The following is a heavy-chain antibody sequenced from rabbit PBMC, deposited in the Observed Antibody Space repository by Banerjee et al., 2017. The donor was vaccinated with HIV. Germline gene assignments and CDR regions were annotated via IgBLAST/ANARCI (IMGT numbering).Heavy chain of an antibody. Sequence: QSLEESGGGLVKPEGSLTLTCTASGFDLSSYYYMCWVRQAPGKGLEWIACIYTGSSGSTYYASWAKGRFTISKTSSTTVTLQMTSLTAADTATYFCAKGSGSAVAYGGYYFNLWGQGTLVTVS. CDR2: IYTGSSGST. CDR3: AKGSGSAVAYGGYYFNL. D-gene: IGHD6-1*01. J-gene: IGHJ4*01. V-gene: IGHV1S40*01. CDR1: GFDLSSYYY.